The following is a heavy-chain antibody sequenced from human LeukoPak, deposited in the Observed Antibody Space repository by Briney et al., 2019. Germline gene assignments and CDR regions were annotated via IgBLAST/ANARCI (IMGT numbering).Heavy chain of an antibody. CDR2: IYSGGST. CDR3: ARVPTNSYGFGQ. J-gene: IGHJ4*02. Sequence: PGGSLRLSCAAPGFTVSSNYMSWVRQAPGKGLEWVSVIYSGGSTYYADSVKGRFTISRDNAKNTLYLQMNSLTVEDTTVYYCARVPTNSYGFGQWGQGSLVTVSS. D-gene: IGHD5-18*01. CDR1: GFTVSSNY. V-gene: IGHV3-53*01.